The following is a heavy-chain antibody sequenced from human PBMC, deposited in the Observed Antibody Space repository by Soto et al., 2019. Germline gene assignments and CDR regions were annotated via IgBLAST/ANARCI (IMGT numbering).Heavy chain of an antibody. Sequence: GGSLRLSCAASGFTFSSYSMNWVRQAPGKGLEWVSYISSSSSTIYYADSVKGRFTISRDNAKNSLYLQMNSLRDEDTAVYYCARGLYCSGGSCPYYFDYWGQGTLVPVSS. J-gene: IGHJ4*02. V-gene: IGHV3-48*02. CDR1: GFTFSSYS. CDR3: ARGLYCSGGSCPYYFDY. D-gene: IGHD2-15*01. CDR2: ISSSSSTI.